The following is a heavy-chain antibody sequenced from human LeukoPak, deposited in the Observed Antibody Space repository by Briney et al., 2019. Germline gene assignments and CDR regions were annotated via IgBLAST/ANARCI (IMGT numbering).Heavy chain of an antibody. Sequence: RGSLRPSCAASGFTFRSYGMHWVRQAPGKGLEEVANIKQDGSEKYYVDSVKGRFTISRDNAKNSLYLQMNSLRAEDTAVYYCARRRYSGSSQHFDYWGQGTLVTVSS. CDR2: IKQDGSEK. D-gene: IGHD1-26*01. J-gene: IGHJ4*02. V-gene: IGHV3-7*01. CDR1: GFTFRSYG. CDR3: ARRRYSGSSQHFDY.